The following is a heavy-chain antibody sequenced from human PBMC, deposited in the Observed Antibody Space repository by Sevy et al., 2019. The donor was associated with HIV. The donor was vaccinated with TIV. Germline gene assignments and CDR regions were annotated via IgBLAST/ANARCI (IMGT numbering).Heavy chain of an antibody. D-gene: IGHD2-8*01. J-gene: IGHJ4*02. CDR3: AREGCTKPHDY. CDR1: GFTFSKYS. V-gene: IGHV3-23*01. Sequence: WGSLRLSCAASGFTFSKYSMSWVRQPPGKGLEWVSTLSFGCGEINYADSVKGRFTISRDNSKSSVYLQMNNLRPEETAVYYCAREGCTKPHDYWGQGTLVTVSS. CDR2: LSFGCGEI.